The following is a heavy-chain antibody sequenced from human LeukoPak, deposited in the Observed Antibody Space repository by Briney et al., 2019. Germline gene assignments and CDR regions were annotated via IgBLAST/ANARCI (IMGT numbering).Heavy chain of an antibody. CDR2: ISSSSSYI. CDR1: GFTFSSYS. J-gene: IGHJ4*02. CDR3: ARADTAMAAADY. Sequence: GGSLRLSCAASGFTFSSYSMNWVRQAPGKGLEWVSSISSSSSYIYYADSVKGRFTISRDNAKNSLYLQMNSLRAEDTAVYYCARADTAMAAADYWGQGTLVTVSS. V-gene: IGHV3-21*01. D-gene: IGHD5-18*01.